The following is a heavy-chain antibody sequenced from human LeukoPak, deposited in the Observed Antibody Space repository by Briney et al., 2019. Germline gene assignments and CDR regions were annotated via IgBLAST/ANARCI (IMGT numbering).Heavy chain of an antibody. CDR3: AKDRLSRKTIAAAGDFDY. Sequence: AGGSLRLSCAASGFTFSSYAMSWVRQAPGKWLEWVSAISGSGGSTYYADSVKGRFTISRDNSKNALYLQMNSLRDEDTAVYYCAKDRLSRKTIAAAGDFDYWGQGTLVTDAS. CDR1: GFTFSSYA. J-gene: IGHJ4*02. CDR2: ISGSGGST. V-gene: IGHV3-23*01. D-gene: IGHD6-13*01.